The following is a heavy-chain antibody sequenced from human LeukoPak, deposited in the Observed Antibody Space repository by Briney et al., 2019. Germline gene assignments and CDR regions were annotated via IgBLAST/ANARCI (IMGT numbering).Heavy chain of an antibody. CDR1: GASFSDSY. J-gene: IGHJ4*02. CDR3: ARGRYGPRLGN. CDR2: INNSGST. Sequence: SSETLSLTCAVYGASFSDSYWSWIRQSPEKGLEWIGEINNSGSTSYNPSLNSRVIMSVDRSKNQFSLRLTSVTAADTAVYYCARGRYGPRLGNWGKGTLVTVS. V-gene: IGHV4-34*01. D-gene: IGHD3-16*01.